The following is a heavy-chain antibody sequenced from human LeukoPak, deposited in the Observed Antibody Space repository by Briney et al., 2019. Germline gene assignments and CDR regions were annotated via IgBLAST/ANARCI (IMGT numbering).Heavy chain of an antibody. Sequence: GGSLRLSCAASGFTFSSYWMGWVRQAPGKGLEWVANIKQDGSEKYYVDSVKGRFTISRDNAKNSLYLQMNSLRAEDTAVYYCARVGWGYYDFLNWFDPWGQGTLVTVSS. CDR2: IKQDGSEK. CDR1: GFTFSSYW. D-gene: IGHD3-3*01. CDR3: ARVGWGYYDFLNWFDP. J-gene: IGHJ5*02. V-gene: IGHV3-7*01.